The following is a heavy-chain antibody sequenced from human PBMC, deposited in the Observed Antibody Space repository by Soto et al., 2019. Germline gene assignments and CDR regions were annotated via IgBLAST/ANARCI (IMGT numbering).Heavy chain of an antibody. CDR2: IYYSGST. D-gene: IGHD6-6*01. Sequence: PSETLSLTCTVSGGSISGGGYYWSWIRQHPGKGLEWIGYIYYSGSTYYNPSLKSRVTISVDTSKNQFSLNLSSVTAADTAVYYCXRAGHSSSSEGANWFDPWGQGTLVTVSS. J-gene: IGHJ5*02. CDR3: XRAGHSSSSEGANWFDP. V-gene: IGHV4-31*03. CDR1: GGSISGGGYY.